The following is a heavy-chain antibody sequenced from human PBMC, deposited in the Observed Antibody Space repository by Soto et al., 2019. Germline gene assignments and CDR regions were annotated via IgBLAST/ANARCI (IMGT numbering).Heavy chain of an antibody. V-gene: IGHV3-23*01. CDR1: GFTFSNYA. J-gene: IGHJ4*02. Sequence: EVQVLESGGGLVQPGGSLRLSCAASGFTFSNYAMSWVRQAAGKGLEWVSTISCSGDNTDYVDSVKGRFNISRDNSKNTLYLQMNSLRAEDTAVYYCAKDPLTVTPYFDYWGQGTLVTVSS. CDR3: AKDPLTVTPYFDY. CDR2: ISCSGDNT. D-gene: IGHD4-17*01.